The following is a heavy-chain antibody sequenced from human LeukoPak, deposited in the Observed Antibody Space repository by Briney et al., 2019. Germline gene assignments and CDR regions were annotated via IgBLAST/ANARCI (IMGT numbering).Heavy chain of an antibody. Sequence: SETLSLTCTVSGGSISSYYWSWVRQPPGKGLEWIGFVYYTGSTNYSPSLKSRVTISVDTSKNQFSLKLRSVTAADTAVYYCARDDDYGDYGGVGAFDIWGQGTMVTVSS. J-gene: IGHJ3*02. CDR1: GGSISSYY. V-gene: IGHV4-59*01. CDR3: ARDDDYGDYGGVGAFDI. CDR2: VYYTGST. D-gene: IGHD4-17*01.